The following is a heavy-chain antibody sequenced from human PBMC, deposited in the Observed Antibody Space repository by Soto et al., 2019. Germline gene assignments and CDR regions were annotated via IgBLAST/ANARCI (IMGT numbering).Heavy chain of an antibody. J-gene: IGHJ6*02. Sequence: ASVKVSCKASGGTFSSYTISWVRQAPGQGLEWMGRIIPILGIANYAQKFQGRVTITADKSTSTAYMELSSLRSEDTAMYYCTLSYGDSYYYYNGMDVWGQGTTVTVSS. CDR2: IIPILGIA. CDR1: GGTFSSYT. V-gene: IGHV1-69*02. CDR3: TLSYGDSYYYYNGMDV. D-gene: IGHD4-17*01.